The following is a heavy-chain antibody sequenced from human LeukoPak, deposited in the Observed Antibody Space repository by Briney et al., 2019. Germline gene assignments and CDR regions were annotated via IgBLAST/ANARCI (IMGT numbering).Heavy chain of an antibody. CDR3: ARLTYYYDSSGYYQYYFDY. CDR1: GGSISSYY. Sequence: SETLSLTCTVSGGSISSYYWSWIRQPPGRGLEWIGYIYYSGSTNYNPSLKSRVTISVDTSKNQFSLKLSSVTAADTAVYYCARLTYYYDSSGYYQYYFDYWGQGTLVTVSS. V-gene: IGHV4-59*08. D-gene: IGHD3-22*01. J-gene: IGHJ4*02. CDR2: IYYSGST.